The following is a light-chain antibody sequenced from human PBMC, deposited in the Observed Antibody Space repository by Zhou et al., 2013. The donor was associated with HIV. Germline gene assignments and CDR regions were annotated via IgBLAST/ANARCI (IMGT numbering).Light chain of an antibody. CDR2: GAS. CDR3: QQYDSTPPRYT. Sequence: EFVLTQSPGTLSLSPGESATLSCRASQSVSSYLAWYQQKPGQAPRLLIYGASSRATGIPDRFSGSGSETDFTLTISRLEPEDFAVYYCQQYDSTPPRYTFGQGTKLEIK. CDR1: QSVSSY. V-gene: IGKV3-20*01. J-gene: IGKJ2*01.